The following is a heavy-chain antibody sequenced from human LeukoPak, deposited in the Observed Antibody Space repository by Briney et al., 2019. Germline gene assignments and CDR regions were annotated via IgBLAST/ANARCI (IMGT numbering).Heavy chain of an antibody. CDR2: IIPILGVA. V-gene: IGHV1-69*04. CDR1: GGTFSSYA. D-gene: IGHD2-2*01. CDR3: ARDGEIVVVPAAILDY. J-gene: IGHJ4*02. Sequence: GASVKVSCKASGGTFSSYAISWVRQAPGQGLEWMGRIIPILGVANYAQKFQGRATITADKSTSTAYMELSSLRSEDTAVYYCARDGEIVVVPAAILDYWGQGTLVTVSS.